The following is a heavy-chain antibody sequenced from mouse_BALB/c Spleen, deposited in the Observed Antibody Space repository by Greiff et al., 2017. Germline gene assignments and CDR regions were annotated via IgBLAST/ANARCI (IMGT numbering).Heavy chain of an antibody. CDR1: GFSLTSYG. CDR3: AKKSLDGYYDY. J-gene: IGHJ2*01. D-gene: IGHD2-3*01. Sequence: EKLMESGPGLVQPSQSLSITCTVSGFSLTSYGVHWVRQSPGKGLEWLGVIWSGGSTDYNAAFISRLSISKDNSKSQVFFKMNSLQANDTAIYYCAKKSLDGYYDYWGQGTTLTVSS. CDR2: IWSGGST. V-gene: IGHV2-2*02.